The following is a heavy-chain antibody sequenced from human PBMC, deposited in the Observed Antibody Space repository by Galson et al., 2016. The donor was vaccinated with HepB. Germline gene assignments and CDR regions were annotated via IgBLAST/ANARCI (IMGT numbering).Heavy chain of an antibody. CDR3: ARHLYSTSSEYYFDY. CDR1: GYSFTSYW. J-gene: IGHJ4*02. Sequence: QSGAEVKKPGESLKISCKGSGYSFTSYWIGWVRQMPGKGLEWMGIIYPGDSDTRYSPYFQGQVTISADKSISTAYLQWSSLKASDTAMYYCARHLYSTSSEYYFDYWGQGTLVTVSS. CDR2: IYPGDSDT. V-gene: IGHV5-51*01. D-gene: IGHD6-6*01.